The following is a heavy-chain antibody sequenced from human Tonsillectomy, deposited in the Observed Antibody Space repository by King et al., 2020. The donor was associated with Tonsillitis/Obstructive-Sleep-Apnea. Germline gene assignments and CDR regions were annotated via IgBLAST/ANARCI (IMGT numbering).Heavy chain of an antibody. CDR1: GGTFSSYA. CDR3: GRGLDCSGGSCYSFDI. J-gene: IGHJ3*02. V-gene: IGHV1-69*12. D-gene: IGHD2-15*01. CDR2: IIPILCTA. Sequence: QLVQSGAEVKKPGSSVKVSCKASGGTFSSYAISWVRQAPGQGLEWMGGIIPILCTANYAQKFQGRVTITADESTSTAYMELGSLRSEDTAVYYCGRGLDCSGGSCYSFDIWGQGTMVTVSS.